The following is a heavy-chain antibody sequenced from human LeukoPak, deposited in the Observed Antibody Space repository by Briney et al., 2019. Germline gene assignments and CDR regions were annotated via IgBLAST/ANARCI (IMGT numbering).Heavy chain of an antibody. D-gene: IGHD2-21*01. CDR3: VKDVTPGGADV. V-gene: IGHV3-9*01. J-gene: IGHJ6*02. CDR1: GLNFNIYA. CDR2: ISLDTDRI. Sequence: LPGGSLRLSCAVSGLNFNIYAIHWVRQVPGEGLEWVSGISLDTDRIGYADSVRGRFTVSRDNNKNSVYLQMNSLTPEDSALYFCVKDVTPGGADVWGQGTTVTVS.